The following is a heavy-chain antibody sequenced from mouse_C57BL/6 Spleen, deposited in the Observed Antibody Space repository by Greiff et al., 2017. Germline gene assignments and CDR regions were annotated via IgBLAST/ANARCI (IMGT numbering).Heavy chain of an antibody. J-gene: IGHJ4*01. CDR2: ISSGSSTI. V-gene: IGHV5-17*01. CDR3: ARRYYGSSYAMDY. Sequence: EVHLVESGGGLVKPGGSLKLSCAASGFTFSDYGMHWVRQAPVQGLEWVAYISSGSSTIYYADTVKGRFPITRDNAKNTLFLQMTSLRSEDTAMYYCARRYYGSSYAMDYWGQGTSVTVSS. CDR1: GFTFSDYG. D-gene: IGHD1-1*01.